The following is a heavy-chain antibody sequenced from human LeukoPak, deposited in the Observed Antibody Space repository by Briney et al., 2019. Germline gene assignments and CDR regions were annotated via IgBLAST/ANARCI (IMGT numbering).Heavy chain of an antibody. CDR3: ARGRIAVAGTRDYFDY. CDR1: GGSFSGYY. D-gene: IGHD6-19*01. Sequence: SETLSLTCAVYGGSFSGYYWSWIRQPPGKGLEWIGEINHSGSTNYNPSLKSRVTISVDTAKNQSSLKLSSVTAADTAVYYCARGRIAVAGTRDYFDYWGQGTLVTVSS. CDR2: INHSGST. V-gene: IGHV4-34*01. J-gene: IGHJ4*02.